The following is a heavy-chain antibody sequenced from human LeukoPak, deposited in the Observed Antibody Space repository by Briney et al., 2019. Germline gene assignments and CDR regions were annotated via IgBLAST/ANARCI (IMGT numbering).Heavy chain of an antibody. CDR3: ARDQEGFDY. Sequence: ASVKVSCKSSGYTFTSNYIHWVRQAPGQGLEWMGMIYPRDGSTSYAQKFQGRVTVTRDTSTSTVHMELSGLRSEDTAVYYCARDQEGFDYWGQGTLVTVSS. V-gene: IGHV1-46*01. CDR2: IYPRDGST. CDR1: GYTFTSNY. J-gene: IGHJ4*02.